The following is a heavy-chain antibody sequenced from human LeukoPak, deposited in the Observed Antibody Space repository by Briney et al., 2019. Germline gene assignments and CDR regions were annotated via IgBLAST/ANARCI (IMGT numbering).Heavy chain of an antibody. D-gene: IGHD6-13*01. V-gene: IGHV3-23*01. CDR2: ISGSGGST. Sequence: GGSLRLSCAASGFTFSSYAMSWVRQAPGKGLEWVSAISGSGGSTYYADSVKGRFTISRGNSKNTLYLQMNSLRAEDTAIYYCAKGGRYSSSWYFFDYWGQGTLVTVSS. CDR1: GFTFSSYA. CDR3: AKGGRYSSSWYFFDY. J-gene: IGHJ4*02.